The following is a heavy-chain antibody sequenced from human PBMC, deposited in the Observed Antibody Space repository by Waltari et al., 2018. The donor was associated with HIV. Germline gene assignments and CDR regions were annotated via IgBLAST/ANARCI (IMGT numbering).Heavy chain of an antibody. Sequence: QLQLQESGPGLVKPSETLSLTCTVSGGSISSSSYYWGWIRQPPGKGLEWIGSIYYSGSTYYNPSLKSRVTISVDTSKNQFSLKLSSVTAADTAVYYCARLYYGSYYYYGMDVWGQGTTVTVSS. J-gene: IGHJ6*02. CDR1: GGSISSSSYY. CDR3: ARLYYGSYYYYGMDV. CDR2: IYYSGST. V-gene: IGHV4-39*01. D-gene: IGHD3-10*01.